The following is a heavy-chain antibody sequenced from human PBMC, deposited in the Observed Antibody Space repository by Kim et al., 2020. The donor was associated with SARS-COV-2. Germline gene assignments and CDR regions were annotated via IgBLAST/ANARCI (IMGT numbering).Heavy chain of an antibody. Sequence: KSRVTMSVDTSKNQFSLKLSSVTAADTAVYYCARIPDITSPDRADYYMDVWGKGTTVTVSS. D-gene: IGHD1-20*01. CDR3: ARIPDITSPDRADYYMDV. J-gene: IGHJ6*03. V-gene: IGHV4-4*06.